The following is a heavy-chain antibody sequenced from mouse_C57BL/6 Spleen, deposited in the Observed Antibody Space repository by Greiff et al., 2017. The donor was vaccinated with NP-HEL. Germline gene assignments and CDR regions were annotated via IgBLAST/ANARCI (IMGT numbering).Heavy chain of an antibody. CDR3: ARDPSDGYYDY. Sequence: EVKLVESGGGLVKPGGSLKLSCAASGFTFSSYAMSWVRQTPEKRLEWVATISDGGSYTYYPDNVKGRFTISRDNAKNNLYLQMSHLKSEDTAMYYCARDPSDGYYDYWGQGTTLTVSS. D-gene: IGHD2-3*01. V-gene: IGHV5-4*01. CDR1: GFTFSSYA. J-gene: IGHJ2*01. CDR2: ISDGGSYT.